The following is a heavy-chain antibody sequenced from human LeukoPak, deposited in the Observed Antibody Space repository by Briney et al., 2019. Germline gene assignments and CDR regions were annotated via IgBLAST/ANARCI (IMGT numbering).Heavy chain of an antibody. J-gene: IGHJ4*02. Sequence: SETLSLTCTVPGGSISSYYWSWIRQPPGKGLEWIGYIYYSGSTNYNPSLKSRVTISVDTSKNQFSLKLSSVTAADTAVYYCARGGPRYYFDYWGQGTLVTVSS. CDR1: GGSISSYY. CDR3: ARGGPRYYFDY. V-gene: IGHV4-59*01. CDR2: IYYSGST. D-gene: IGHD5-24*01.